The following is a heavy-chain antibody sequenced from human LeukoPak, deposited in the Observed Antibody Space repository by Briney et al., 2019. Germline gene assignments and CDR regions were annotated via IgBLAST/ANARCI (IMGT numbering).Heavy chain of an antibody. CDR2: INYSGNT. V-gene: IGHV4-59*01. CDR3: AREGRQDYVYFDC. D-gene: IGHD4-17*01. J-gene: IGHJ4*02. CDR1: GGSISNYY. Sequence: PSETLSLTCTVSGGSISNYYWSWIRQPPGKGLEWMGYINYSGNTNYNPSLKGRVTISVDTSKNQFSLRLTSVTAADTAVYYCAREGRQDYVYFDCWGQGTLVTVSS.